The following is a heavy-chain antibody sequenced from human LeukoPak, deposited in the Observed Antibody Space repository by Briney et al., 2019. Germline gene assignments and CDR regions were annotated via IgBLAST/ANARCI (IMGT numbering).Heavy chain of an antibody. CDR2: IWYDGSNK. Sequence: GGSLRLSCAASGFTCSSYGMHWVRQAPGKGLEWVAVIWYDGSNKYYADSVKGRFTISRDNSKNTLYLQMNSLRAEDTAVYYCARDYLDWYFDLWGRGTLVTVSS. J-gene: IGHJ2*01. CDR1: GFTCSSYG. CDR3: ARDYLDWYFDL. V-gene: IGHV3-33*01.